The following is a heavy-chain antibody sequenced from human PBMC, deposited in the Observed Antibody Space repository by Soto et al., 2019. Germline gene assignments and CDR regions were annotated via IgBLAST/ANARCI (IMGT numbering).Heavy chain of an antibody. V-gene: IGHV1-69*06. CDR1: GGTFSSYA. D-gene: IGHD3-22*01. CDR2: IIPIFGTA. CDR3: ARFIPQFRTSSGYYYVFDY. J-gene: IGHJ4*02. Sequence: SVKVSCKASGGTFSSYAISWVRQAPGQGLEWMGGIIPIFGTANYAQKFQGRVTITADKSTSTAYMELSSLRSEDTAVYYCARFIPQFRTSSGYYYVFDYWGQGTLVTVSS.